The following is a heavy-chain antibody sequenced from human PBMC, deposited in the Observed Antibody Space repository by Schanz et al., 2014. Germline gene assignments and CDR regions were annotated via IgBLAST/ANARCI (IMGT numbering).Heavy chain of an antibody. V-gene: IGHV3-23*04. J-gene: IGHJ4*02. CDR1: GFTFSTYA. Sequence: EVQLEESGGGLVQPGGSLRLSCAASGFTFSTYAMSWVRQAPGKGLEWVSAINGNGGITYYADPVKGRFTISRDNSKNTLYLQMKSLRVEDTAVYYCARLATSSWYPRYWGQGTLVTVSS. D-gene: IGHD6-13*01. CDR2: INGNGGIT. CDR3: ARLATSSWYPRY.